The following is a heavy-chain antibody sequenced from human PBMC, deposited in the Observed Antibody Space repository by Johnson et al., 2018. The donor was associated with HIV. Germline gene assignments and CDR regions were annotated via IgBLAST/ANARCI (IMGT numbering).Heavy chain of an antibody. CDR1: GFTFSSYG. CDR2: IWFDGSNQ. Sequence: QVQLVESGGGVVQPGRSLRLSCAASGFTFSSYGMDWVRQAPGKGLEWVAVIWFDGSNQFYADSVKGRFTISRDNSKNTLFLEMNSLRAEDTAVYYCAKARDATRQTDALDVWGQGTMVTVSS. V-gene: IGHV3-33*06. CDR3: AKARDATRQTDALDV. J-gene: IGHJ3*01.